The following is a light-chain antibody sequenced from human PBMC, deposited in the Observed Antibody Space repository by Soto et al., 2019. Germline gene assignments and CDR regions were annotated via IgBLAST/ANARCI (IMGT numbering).Light chain of an antibody. J-gene: IGKJ4*01. CDR2: GAS. CDR3: QQYATSPLT. V-gene: IGKV3-20*01. Sequence: EIVLTQSPGTLSLSPGERATLSCRSSQSVSNSYLAWYQQKPGQAPRLLMHGASSRATGDPDRFSGSGSWTDFTITINIQEPEDFAVYHCQQYATSPLTFGGGTKVEIK. CDR1: QSVSNSY.